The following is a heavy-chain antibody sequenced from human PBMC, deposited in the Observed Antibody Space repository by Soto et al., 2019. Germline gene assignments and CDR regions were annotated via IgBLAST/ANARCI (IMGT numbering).Heavy chain of an antibody. D-gene: IGHD3-22*01. CDR1: GGSFSGYC. CDR3: AREAPGDYYDSSGPHFDY. V-gene: IGHV4-34*01. J-gene: IGHJ4*02. Sequence: PSENLSLTCAVYGGSFSGYCWSGIRQPPGKGLEWIGEINHSGSTNYNPSLKSRVTISVDTSKNQFSLKLSSVTAADTAVYYCAREAPGDYYDSSGPHFDYWGQGTLVTVS. CDR2: INHSGST.